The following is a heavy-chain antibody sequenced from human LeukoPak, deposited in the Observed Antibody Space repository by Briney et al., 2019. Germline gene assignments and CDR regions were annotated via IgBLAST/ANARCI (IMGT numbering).Heavy chain of an antibody. CDR3: ARGNINPLDAFDI. Sequence: AGSLRLSCAASGFTVSSNYIYWVRQAPPKGLERVSVIYSGGSTYYSDSATGRFTITRYNSKNTLYLQMNSMRAEDTSVYYCARGNINPLDAFDIWGQGTMVTVSS. V-gene: IGHV3-53*01. CDR2: IYSGGST. CDR1: GFTVSSNY. J-gene: IGHJ3*02. D-gene: IGHD2/OR15-2a*01.